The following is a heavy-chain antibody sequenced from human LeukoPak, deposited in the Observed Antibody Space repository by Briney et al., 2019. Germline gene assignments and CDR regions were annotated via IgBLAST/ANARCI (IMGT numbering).Heavy chain of an antibody. V-gene: IGHV3-15*07. Sequence: GGSLRLSCAASGFTFTNTWMNWVRQAPGKGLEWVGRIKSEIDGGATDYAAPVQGRFTVSRDDSQATLYLQMNSLRTEDTAVYYCTTGGSVIVAGTRAFDIWGQGTMVTVSS. CDR1: GFTFTNTW. J-gene: IGHJ3*02. D-gene: IGHD5-12*01. CDR3: TTGGSVIVAGTRAFDI. CDR2: IKSEIDGGAT.